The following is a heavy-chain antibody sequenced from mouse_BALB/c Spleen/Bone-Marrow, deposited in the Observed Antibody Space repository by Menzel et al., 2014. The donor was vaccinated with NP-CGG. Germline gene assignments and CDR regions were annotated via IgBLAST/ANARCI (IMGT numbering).Heavy chain of an antibody. CDR1: GYTFTSYW. CDR2: IDPSDNYT. V-gene: IGHV1S127*01. CDR3: TNLGTY. D-gene: IGHD2-14*01. J-gene: IGHJ3*01. Sequence: QVQLQQSGAELVKPGASVKMSCKASGYTFTSYWMHWVKQRPGRGLEWIGAIDPSDNYTHYNQEFKGKATLAVDTSSSTADMQLSSLTSEDSAVYYCTNLGTYWGQGTLVTVSA.